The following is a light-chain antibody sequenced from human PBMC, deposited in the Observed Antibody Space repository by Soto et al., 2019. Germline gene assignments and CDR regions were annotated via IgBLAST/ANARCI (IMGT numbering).Light chain of an antibody. CDR3: QQSYSKPLT. Sequence: DIQMTQSPSSLPASLGDRVTITCRASQSISSYLNWYQQIPGESPKLLIYAASGLQSGVPSRFSGSGSGTDFTLTISSLQPEDFKIYYCQQSYSKPLTFGGGTKVDIK. V-gene: IGKV1-39*01. CDR2: AAS. J-gene: IGKJ4*01. CDR1: QSISSY.